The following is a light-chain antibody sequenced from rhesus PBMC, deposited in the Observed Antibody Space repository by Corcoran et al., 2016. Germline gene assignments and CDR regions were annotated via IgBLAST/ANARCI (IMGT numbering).Light chain of an antibody. CDR3: QHGYGTPLT. V-gene: IGKV1-74*01. J-gene: IGKJ4*01. CDR2: KAS. Sequence: DIQMTQSPSSLSASVGDRVTITCRASENVNNYLNWYQQKPGKAPKLLNYKASTLQSGVPSRLSGSGSGTDYTFTSSSLQPEDVATYYCQHGYGTPLTFGGGTKVEIK. CDR1: ENVNNY.